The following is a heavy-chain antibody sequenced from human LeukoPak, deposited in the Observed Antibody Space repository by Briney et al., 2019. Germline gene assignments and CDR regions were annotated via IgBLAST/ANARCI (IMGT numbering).Heavy chain of an antibody. CDR1: GGSISGYY. Sequence: KASETLSLTCSVSGGSISGYYWSWIRQPAGKGLEWIGRIYSSGSTNYNPSLKSRVTMSVDTSKKQFSLKLSSVTAADTALYYCPRDYDYWGQGTLVTVSS. J-gene: IGHJ4*02. CDR3: PRDYDY. V-gene: IGHV4-4*07. CDR2: IYSSGST.